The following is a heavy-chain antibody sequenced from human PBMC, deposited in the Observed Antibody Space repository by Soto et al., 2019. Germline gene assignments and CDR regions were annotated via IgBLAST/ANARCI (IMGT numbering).Heavy chain of an antibody. Sequence: GGSLRLSCAASGFTFSNAWMNWVRQAPGKGLEWVGRIKSKTDGGTTDYAAPVKGRFTISRDDSKNTLYLQMNSLKTEHTAVYYCTTVAAAGTYYYYGMDVWGQGTTVTVSS. CDR3: TTVAAAGTYYYYGMDV. D-gene: IGHD6-13*01. V-gene: IGHV3-15*07. CDR2: IKSKTDGGTT. CDR1: GFTFSNAW. J-gene: IGHJ6*02.